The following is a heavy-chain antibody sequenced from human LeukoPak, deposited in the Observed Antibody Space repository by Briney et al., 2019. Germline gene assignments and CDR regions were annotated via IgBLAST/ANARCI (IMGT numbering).Heavy chain of an antibody. CDR2: ISGSCSGSTSII. D-gene: IGHD3-3*01. V-gene: IGHV3-48*04. CDR3: ARDFWSGYYTED. J-gene: IGHJ4*02. Sequence: TGGSLRLSCEFSGIIFSTYAMNWVRQAPGKGLEWISYISGSCSGSTSIIHYADSVKGRFTISRDNAKNSLHLQMDSLSAEDTAVYYCARDFWSGYYTEDWGQGALVIVSS. CDR1: GIIFSTYA.